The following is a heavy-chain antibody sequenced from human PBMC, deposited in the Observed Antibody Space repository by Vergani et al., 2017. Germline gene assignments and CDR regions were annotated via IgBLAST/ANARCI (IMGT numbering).Heavy chain of an antibody. V-gene: IGHV4-34*01. CDR2: INHSGST. CDR3: ARGARRCTSTSCYRVYYFDL. D-gene: IGHD2-2*02. J-gene: IGHJ2*01. CDR1: GGSFSGYY. Sequence: QVQLQQWGAGLLKPSETLSLTCAVYGGSFSGYYWSWIRQPPGKGLEWIGEINHSGSTNYNPSLKSRVTISVDTSKNQFSLKLSSVTAADTAVYYCARGARRCTSTSCYRVYYFDLWGRGTLVTVSS.